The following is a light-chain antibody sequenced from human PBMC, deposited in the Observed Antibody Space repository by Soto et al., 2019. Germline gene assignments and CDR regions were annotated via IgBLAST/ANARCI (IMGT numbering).Light chain of an antibody. Sequence: QSVLTQPPSVSGAPGQTVTISCTGGKSNIGSGYDVQWYQQLPGTAPKLLISANGNRPSGVPDRFSVSQSATSASLAITGLQAEDEAEYYCQSYDSSLSGFVVFGGGTKLTVL. CDR3: QSYDSSLSGFVV. CDR1: KSNIGSGYD. J-gene: IGLJ2*01. CDR2: ANG. V-gene: IGLV1-40*01.